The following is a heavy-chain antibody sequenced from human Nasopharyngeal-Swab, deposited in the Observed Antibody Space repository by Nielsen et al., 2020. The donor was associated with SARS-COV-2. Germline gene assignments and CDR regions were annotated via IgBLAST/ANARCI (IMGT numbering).Heavy chain of an antibody. Sequence: GGSLRLSCAASGFTFNSHGMHWVRQAPGKGLEWVAVISFDGSKKYYADSVKGRFTISRDSSKNTLYLQMNSLRAEDTAVYYCAREGANSYGENWYFYLWGRGTLVTVSS. J-gene: IGHJ2*01. V-gene: IGHV3-30*03. CDR2: ISFDGSKK. CDR1: GFTFNSHG. CDR3: AREGANSYGENWYFYL. D-gene: IGHD5-18*01.